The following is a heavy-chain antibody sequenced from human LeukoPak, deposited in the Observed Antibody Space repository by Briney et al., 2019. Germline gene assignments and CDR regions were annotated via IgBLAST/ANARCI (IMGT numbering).Heavy chain of an antibody. CDR1: GFTFSSYA. CDR3: AKSLADDYGFYYFDY. D-gene: IGHD4-17*01. V-gene: IGHV3-23*01. J-gene: IGHJ4*02. Sequence: GGSLRLSCAASGFTFSSYAMSWVRQAPGKGLEWVSAISGSGGSTYYADSVKGRFTISRDNSKNTLYLQMNSLRAEDTAVYYCAKSLADDYGFYYFDYWGQGTLVTVSS. CDR2: ISGSGGST.